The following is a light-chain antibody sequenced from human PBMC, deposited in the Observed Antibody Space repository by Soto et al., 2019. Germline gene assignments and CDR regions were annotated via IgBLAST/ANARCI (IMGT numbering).Light chain of an antibody. CDR1: SSNIGAGYD. Sequence: QSVLTQPPSVSGAPGQRVTISCTGSSSNIGAGYDVHWYQQLPGTAPKLLIYGNSNRPSGVPDRFSGSKSGTSASLAITGRLDADEADYYCQSYYSSMRGAVVFGGGTKVTVL. CDR3: QSYYSSMRGAVV. CDR2: GNS. V-gene: IGLV1-40*01. J-gene: IGLJ3*02.